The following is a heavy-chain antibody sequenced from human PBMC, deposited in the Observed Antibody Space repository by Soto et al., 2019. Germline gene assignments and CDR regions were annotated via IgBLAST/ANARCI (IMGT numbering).Heavy chain of an antibody. CDR1: RDSISDNY. Sequence: PSETLSLTCTVSRDSISDNYWSWIRQPPGKGLEWIGYINYSGSTNYNPSLNGRASMSVHTSKNQFSLTLTSVTAADTAFYYCARDEGSGDPWGQGTLVTVSS. CDR2: INYSGST. CDR3: ARDEGSGDP. V-gene: IGHV4-59*01. J-gene: IGHJ5*02.